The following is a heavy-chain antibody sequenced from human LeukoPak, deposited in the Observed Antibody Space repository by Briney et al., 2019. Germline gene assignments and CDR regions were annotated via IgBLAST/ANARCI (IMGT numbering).Heavy chain of an antibody. V-gene: IGHV4-4*07. CDR1: GGSISSYY. Sequence: SETLSLTCTVSGGSISSYYWSWIRQPAGKGLEWIGRIYTSGSTNYNPSLKSRVTMSVDTSKNQFSLKLSSVTAADTAVYYCARDLRRSVVAGTYYYYYGMDVWGQGTTVTVSS. D-gene: IGHD6-19*01. J-gene: IGHJ6*02. CDR3: ARDLRRSVVAGTYYYYYGMDV. CDR2: IYTSGST.